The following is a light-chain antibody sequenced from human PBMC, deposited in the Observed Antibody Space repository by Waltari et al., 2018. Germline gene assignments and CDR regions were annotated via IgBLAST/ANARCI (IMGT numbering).Light chain of an antibody. CDR3: CSYAGSYTGV. J-gene: IGLJ3*02. V-gene: IGLV2-11*01. CDR2: DVS. CDR1: SSACGGANS. Sequence: QSALTQPRSLSGPPGQSVTIPCTGTSSACGGANSVLWYQQHPGKAPTLWLDDVSKRPSGVPDRFSGSKSGNTASLTISGLQAEDEADYYCCSYAGSYTGVFGGGTKLTVL.